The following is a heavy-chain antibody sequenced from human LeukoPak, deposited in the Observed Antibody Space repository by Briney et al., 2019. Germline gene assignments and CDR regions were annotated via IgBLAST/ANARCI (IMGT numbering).Heavy chain of an antibody. V-gene: IGHV4-59*02. D-gene: IGHD2-21*01. CDR3: AREANSPTARYWYFDL. Sequence: SETLSLTCTVSGGSVSSYYWSWMRQSPGKGVDWIGYVYYSGRTNYNPALKSRVTISLDTSENQFSLKLSSVTAADTAVYYCAREANSPTARYWYFDLWGRGTQVTVSS. CDR2: VYYSGRT. J-gene: IGHJ2*01. CDR1: GGSVSSYY.